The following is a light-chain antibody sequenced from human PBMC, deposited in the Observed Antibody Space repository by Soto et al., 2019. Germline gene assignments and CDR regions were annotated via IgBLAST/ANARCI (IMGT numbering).Light chain of an antibody. CDR2: DVS. J-gene: IGLJ1*01. CDR1: SSDVGGYNY. CDR3: CSYAGNYTFYV. Sequence: QSVLTQPRSVSGSPGQSVTISCTGTSSDVGGYNYVSWYQQHPGKAPKLMIYDVSKRPSGVPDRFSGSKSGNTASLTISGLQAEDESDYYCCSYAGNYTFYVFGAGTKVTVL. V-gene: IGLV2-11*01.